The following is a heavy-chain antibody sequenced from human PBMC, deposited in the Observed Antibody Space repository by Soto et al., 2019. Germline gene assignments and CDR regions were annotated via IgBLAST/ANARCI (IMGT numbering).Heavy chain of an antibody. J-gene: IGHJ4*02. V-gene: IGHV4-34*01. D-gene: IGHD2-15*01. CDR1: GGSFSGYY. Sequence: SETLSLTCAVYGGSFSGYYWSWIRQPPGKGLEWIGEINHSGSTNYNPSLKSRVTISVDTSKNQFSLKLSSVTAADTAVYYCARGPLDIVVVVAAKPFDYWGQGTLVTVSS. CDR3: ARGPLDIVVVVAAKPFDY. CDR2: INHSGST.